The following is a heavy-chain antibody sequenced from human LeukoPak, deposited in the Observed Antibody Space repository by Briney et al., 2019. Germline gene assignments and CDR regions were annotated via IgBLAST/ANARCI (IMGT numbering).Heavy chain of an antibody. CDR3: ARSIVVVTATPGYFDY. D-gene: IGHD2-21*02. Sequence: ETLSLTCAVYGGSFSGYYWSWIRQAPGKGLEWVSVIYSGGSTYYADSVKGRFTISRDNSKNTLYLQTNSLRAEDTAVYYCARSIVVVTATPGYFDYWGQGTLVTVSS. V-gene: IGHV3-66*01. J-gene: IGHJ4*02. CDR2: IYSGGST. CDR1: GGSFSGYY.